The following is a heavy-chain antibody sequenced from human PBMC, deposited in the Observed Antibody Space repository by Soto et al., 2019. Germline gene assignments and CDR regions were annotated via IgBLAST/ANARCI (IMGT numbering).Heavy chain of an antibody. CDR1: GGSISSGGYY. V-gene: IGHV4-31*03. D-gene: IGHD5-12*01. CDR3: ARWLQTGGTFDY. Sequence: SETLSLTCTVSGGSISSGGYYWSWIRQHPGKGLEWIGYIYYSGSTYYNPSLKSRVTISVDTSKNQFSLKLSSVTAADTAVYYCARWLQTGGTFDYWGQGTLVTVSS. J-gene: IGHJ4*02. CDR2: IYYSGST.